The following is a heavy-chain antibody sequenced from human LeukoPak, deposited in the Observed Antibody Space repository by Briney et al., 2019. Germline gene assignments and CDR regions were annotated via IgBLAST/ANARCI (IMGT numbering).Heavy chain of an antibody. D-gene: IGHD3-16*02. CDR2: ISSSSSTI. V-gene: IGHV3-48*04. J-gene: IGHJ4*02. CDR1: GFTFSSYS. Sequence: GGSLRLSCAASGFTFSSYSMNWVRQAPGKGLEWVSYISSSSSTIYYADSAKGRFTISRDNAKNSLYLQMNSLRAEDTAVYYCARDLRDFTFGGVIVIRFDYWGQGTLVTVSS. CDR3: ARDLRDFTFGGVIVIRFDY.